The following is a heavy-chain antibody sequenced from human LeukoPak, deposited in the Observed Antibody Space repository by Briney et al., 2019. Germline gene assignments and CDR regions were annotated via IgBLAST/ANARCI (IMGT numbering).Heavy chain of an antibody. J-gene: IGHJ5*02. CDR2: ISAYNGNT. V-gene: IGHV1-18*01. Sequence: ASVKVSCKASGYTFTSYGISWVRQAPGQGLEWMGWISAYNGNTNYAQKLQGRVTMTTDTSTSTAYMELRSLRSEDTAVYYCARGSRLTTTLNWFDPWGQGTLVTVSS. CDR3: ARGSRLTTTLNWFDP. CDR1: GYTFTSYG. D-gene: IGHD3-3*01.